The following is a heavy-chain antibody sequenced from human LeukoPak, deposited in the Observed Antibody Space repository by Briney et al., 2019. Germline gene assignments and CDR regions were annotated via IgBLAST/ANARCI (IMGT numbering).Heavy chain of an antibody. CDR2: ISGDGGST. Sequence: GGSLRLSCAASGFTFDDYAMHWVRQAPGKGLEWVSLISGDGGSTYYADSVKGRFTISRDNSKNSLYLQMNSLRTEDTALYYRANLQQLIDYWGQGTLVTVSS. CDR1: GFTFDDYA. V-gene: IGHV3-43*02. D-gene: IGHD6-13*01. CDR3: ANLQQLIDY. J-gene: IGHJ4*02.